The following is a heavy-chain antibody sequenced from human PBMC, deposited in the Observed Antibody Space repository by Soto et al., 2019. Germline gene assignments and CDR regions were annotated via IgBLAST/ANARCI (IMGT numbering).Heavy chain of an antibody. V-gene: IGHV5-51*01. J-gene: IGHJ3*01. D-gene: IGHD3-16*01. CDR2: IYPGDSDT. Sequence: GESLKISDKGRGYSSTSYWIGWARQMPGKGLEWMGIIYPGDSDTRYSPSFQGQVTISADKSISTAYLQWSSLKASEIAMYYCASISHMMGAFDFWGQGTMVTVSS. CDR3: ASISHMMGAFDF. CDR1: GYSSTSYW.